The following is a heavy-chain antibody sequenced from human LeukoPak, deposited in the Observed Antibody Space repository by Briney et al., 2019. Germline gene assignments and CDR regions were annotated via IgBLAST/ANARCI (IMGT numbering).Heavy chain of an antibody. CDR2: ISGSGGST. D-gene: IGHD3-16*02. J-gene: IGHJ4*02. V-gene: IGHV3-23*01. CDR1: GFTFSSYA. CDR3: ARDYDYVWGSYRYPHNFDY. Sequence: GGSLRLSCAASGFTFSSYAMSWVRQAPGKGLEWVSAISGSGGSTYYADSVKGRFTISRDNAKNSLYLQMNSLRAEDTAVYYCARDYDYVWGSYRYPHNFDYWGQGTLVTVSS.